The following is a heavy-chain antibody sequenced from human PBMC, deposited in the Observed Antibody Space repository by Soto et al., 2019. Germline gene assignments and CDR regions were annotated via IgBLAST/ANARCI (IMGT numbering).Heavy chain of an antibody. CDR2: ISSSSGYI. CDR3: AGHDRCDYYYYGIDV. D-gene: IGHD3-3*01. V-gene: IGHV3-21*01. CDR1: GFSFSTFS. J-gene: IGHJ6*02. Sequence: LRLSCEASGFSFSTFSMNWVRQAPGKGLEYVSVISSSSGYIYYADSVKGRFTVSRDNARNTLFLQMSGLREEDTAVYYCAGHDRCDYYYYGIDVWGQGTTVTVSS.